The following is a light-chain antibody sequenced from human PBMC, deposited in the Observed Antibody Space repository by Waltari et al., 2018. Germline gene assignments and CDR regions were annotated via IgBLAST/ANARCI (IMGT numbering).Light chain of an antibody. Sequence: DVVMTQSPLSLPVTLGQPASISCRSSQSLVSSDGNTYFNWFHQRPGQSPRRLLYKVSNRDSGVPDRFSGSGSSTDFTLRISRVEAEDVGVYYCMQGTHRPWTFGQGTKVEIK. CDR3: MQGTHRPWT. CDR2: KVS. CDR1: QSLVSSDGNTY. J-gene: IGKJ1*01. V-gene: IGKV2-30*01.